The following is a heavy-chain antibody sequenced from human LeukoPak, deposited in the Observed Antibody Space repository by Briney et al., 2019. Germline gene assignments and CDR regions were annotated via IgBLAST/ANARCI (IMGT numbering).Heavy chain of an antibody. J-gene: IGHJ4*02. V-gene: IGHV1-2*02. CDR2: INPNSGGT. CDR1: GYTFTGYY. D-gene: IGHD6-19*01. CDR3: ARSSGWKYNIDY. Sequence: GASVKVSCKAPGYTFTGYYMHWVRQAPGQGLEWMGWINPNSGGTNYAQKFQGRVTMTRDTSISTAYMELSRLRSDDTAMYYCARSSGWKYNIDYWGQGTLVTVSS.